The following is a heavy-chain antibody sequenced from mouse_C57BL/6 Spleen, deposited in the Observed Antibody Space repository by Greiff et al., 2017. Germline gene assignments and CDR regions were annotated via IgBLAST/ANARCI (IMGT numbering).Heavy chain of an antibody. CDR1: GYAFSSSW. CDR2: IYPGDGDT. CDR3: ASPIYDGYSLAMDY. D-gene: IGHD2-3*01. J-gene: IGHJ4*01. Sequence: QVQLKESGPELVKPGASVKISCKASGYAFSSSWMNWVKQRPGKGLEWIGRIYPGDGDTNSNGKFKGKATLTADKSSSTAYMQLSSLTSEDSAVYFCASPIYDGYSLAMDYWGQGTSVTVSS. V-gene: IGHV1-82*01.